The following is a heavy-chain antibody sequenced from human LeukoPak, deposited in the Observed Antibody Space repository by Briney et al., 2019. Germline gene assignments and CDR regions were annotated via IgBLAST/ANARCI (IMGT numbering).Heavy chain of an antibody. J-gene: IGHJ4*02. CDR3: ARGWDSSGYSFDY. V-gene: IGHV4-34*01. D-gene: IGHD3-22*01. CDR2: INRSGST. Sequence: PSETLSLTCAVYGGSFSAYYWSWIRQPPDKGLEWIGEINRSGSTNYNPSLKSRVTISVDTSKNQFSLKLCSVTAADTAVYHCARGWDSSGYSFDYWGQGTLVTVSS. CDR1: GGSFSAYY.